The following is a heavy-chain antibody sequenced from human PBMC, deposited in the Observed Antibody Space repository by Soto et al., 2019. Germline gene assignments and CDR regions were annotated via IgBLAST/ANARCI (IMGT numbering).Heavy chain of an antibody. J-gene: IGHJ4*02. D-gene: IGHD3-22*01. V-gene: IGHV3-48*03. CDR2: ISSSGSTV. CDR3: AREGSYDTMDY. Sequence: GGSLRLSCVASGFTFSSSEMNWVRLAPGKGLEWVSYISSSGSTVYHADSVEGRLTISRDNAKNSLFLQTNSLRAEDTALYYCAREGSYDTMDYWGLGTLVTVSS. CDR1: GFTFSSSE.